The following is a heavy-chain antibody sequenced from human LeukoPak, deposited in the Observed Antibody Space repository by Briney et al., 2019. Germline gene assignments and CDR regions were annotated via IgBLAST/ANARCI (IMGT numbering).Heavy chain of an antibody. Sequence: SETLSLTCTVSGGSISSSSYYWGWIRQPPGKGLEWIGSIYCSGSTYYNPSLKSRVTISVDTSKNQFSLKLSSVTAADTAVYYCARVQEDTAMVTDYYYYMDVWGKGTTVTVSS. V-gene: IGHV4-39*07. CDR3: ARVQEDTAMVTDYYYYMDV. CDR2: IYCSGST. CDR1: GGSISSSSYY. D-gene: IGHD5-18*01. J-gene: IGHJ6*03.